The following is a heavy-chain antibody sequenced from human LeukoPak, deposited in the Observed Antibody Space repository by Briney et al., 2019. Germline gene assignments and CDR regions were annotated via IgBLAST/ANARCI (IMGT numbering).Heavy chain of an antibody. J-gene: IGHJ4*02. V-gene: IGHV4-59*01. D-gene: IGHD6-19*01. CDR3: ARDLGYSSGRGFDY. Sequence: PSETLSLTCTVSGGSISSYYWSWIRQPPGKGLEWIGYIYYSGSTNYNPSLKSRVTISVDTSKNQFSLNLSSVTAADTAVYYCARDLGYSSGRGFDYWGQGTLVTVSS. CDR2: IYYSGST. CDR1: GGSISSYY.